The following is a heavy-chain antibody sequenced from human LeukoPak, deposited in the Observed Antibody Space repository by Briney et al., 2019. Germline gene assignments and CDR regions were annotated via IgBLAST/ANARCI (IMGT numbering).Heavy chain of an antibody. CDR1: GYTFTSYY. D-gene: IGHD6-13*01. CDR3: ARGSVAAAGTAYYYMDV. J-gene: IGHJ6*03. Sequence: GASVKVSCKASGYTFTSYYMHWVRQAPGQGLEWMGIINPSGGSTSYAQKFQGRVTMTRDTSTSTVYMELSSLRSEDTAVYYCARGSVAAAGTAYYYMDVWGKGTTVTVSS. V-gene: IGHV1-46*01. CDR2: INPSGGST.